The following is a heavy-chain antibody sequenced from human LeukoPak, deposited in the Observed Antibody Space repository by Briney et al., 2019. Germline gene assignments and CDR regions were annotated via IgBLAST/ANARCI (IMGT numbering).Heavy chain of an antibody. CDR1: GGSFSGYY. V-gene: IGHV4-34*01. CDR3: ARAPYCSSTSCYHKYFQH. Sequence: ASETLPLTCAVYGGSFSGYYWSWIRQPPGKGMEWIGEINHSGSTNYNPSLKSRVTISVDTSKNQFSLKLSSVTAADTAVYYCARAPYCSSTSCYHKYFQHWGQGTLVTVSS. J-gene: IGHJ1*01. D-gene: IGHD2-2*01. CDR2: INHSGST.